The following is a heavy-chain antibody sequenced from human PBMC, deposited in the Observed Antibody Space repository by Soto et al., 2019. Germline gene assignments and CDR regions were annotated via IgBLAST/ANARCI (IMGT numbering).Heavy chain of an antibody. CDR3: ARTDRDFYGLDV. J-gene: IGHJ6*02. V-gene: IGHV3-13*05. CDR1: GFTFRNYD. Sequence: EVQLVESGGGLVQPGGSLRLSCEAYGFTFRNYDMHWVRQGTGKGLEWVSGISAAGDPDYADSVEGRFTISRENAQNSFLLQMNSLRVGDMAVYYCARTDRDFYGLDVWGQGTTVIVSS. CDR2: ISAAGDP.